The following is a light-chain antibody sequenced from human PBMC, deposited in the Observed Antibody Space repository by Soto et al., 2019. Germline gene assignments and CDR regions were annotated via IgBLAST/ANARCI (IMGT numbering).Light chain of an antibody. CDR2: PKS. CDR3: QSYDSGLGGLV. V-gene: IGLV1-40*01. CDR1: NSNIGAGYD. J-gene: IGLJ2*01. Sequence: QAVVTQPPSVSGAPRQRITITCTGTNSNIGAGYDVHWYRQFPGAAPEVVLPPKSHRPSRVPDRISASKSGTSASLAITGLQAGDEAEYYCQSYDSGLGGLVFGTGTKVTVL.